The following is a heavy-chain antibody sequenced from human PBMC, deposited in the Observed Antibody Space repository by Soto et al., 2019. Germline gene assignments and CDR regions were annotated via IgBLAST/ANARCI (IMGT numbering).Heavy chain of an antibody. Sequence: QVQLVQSGAEVKKPGSSVKVSCKASGGTFSSYTISWVRQAPGQGLEWMGRIIPILGIANYAQKFQGRVTITADKSTSTAYMELSSLRSEDTAVYYCARDIVVVVAHRWGVGAFDIWGQGTMVTVSS. D-gene: IGHD2-15*01. CDR2: IIPILGIA. J-gene: IGHJ3*02. CDR3: ARDIVVVVAHRWGVGAFDI. CDR1: GGTFSSYT. V-gene: IGHV1-69*08.